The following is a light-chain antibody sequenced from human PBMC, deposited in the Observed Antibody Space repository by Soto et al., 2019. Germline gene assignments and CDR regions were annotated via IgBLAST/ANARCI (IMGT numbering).Light chain of an antibody. Sequence: ELTQPPSVSVSPGQTASITCSGDKLGDKYACWYQQKPGQSPVLVIYQDSKRPSGIPERFSGSKSGNTATLTISGTQAMDEADYYCQAWDSSTPVVFGGGTKLTVL. J-gene: IGLJ2*01. V-gene: IGLV3-1*01. CDR1: KLGDKY. CDR3: QAWDSSTPVV. CDR2: QDS.